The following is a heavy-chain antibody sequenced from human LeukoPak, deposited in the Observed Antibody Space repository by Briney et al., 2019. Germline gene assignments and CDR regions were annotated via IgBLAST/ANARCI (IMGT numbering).Heavy chain of an antibody. CDR1: GFTFSSYA. J-gene: IGHJ5*02. Sequence: GGSLRLSCVASGFTFSSYAMSWVRQAPGKGLEWVSAISGSGGSTYYADSVKGRFTISRGNSKNTLYLQMNSLRAEDTAVYYCAKDDSGYDFGWFDPWGQGTLVTVSS. D-gene: IGHD5-12*01. CDR3: AKDDSGYDFGWFDP. CDR2: ISGSGGST. V-gene: IGHV3-23*01.